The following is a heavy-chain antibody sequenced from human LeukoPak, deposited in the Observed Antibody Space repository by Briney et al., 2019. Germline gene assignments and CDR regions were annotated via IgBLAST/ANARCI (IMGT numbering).Heavy chain of an antibody. CDR1: GGSFSGYY. V-gene: IGHV4-34*01. D-gene: IGHD3-22*01. CDR2: INHSGST. Sequence: SETLSLTCAVYGGSFSGYYWSWIRQPPGKGLEWIGEINHSGSTNYNPSLKSRVTISVDTSKNQFSLKLSSVTAADTAVYYCARERVPGGFYDSSGYYSNYYFDYWGQGTLVTVSS. CDR3: ARERVPGGFYDSSGYYSNYYFDY. J-gene: IGHJ4*02.